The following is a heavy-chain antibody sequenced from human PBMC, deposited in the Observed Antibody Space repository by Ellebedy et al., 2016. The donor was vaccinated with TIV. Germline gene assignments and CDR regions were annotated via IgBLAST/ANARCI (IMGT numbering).Heavy chain of an antibody. D-gene: IGHD5-12*01. J-gene: IGHJ6*02. CDR3: ARGDIVRTMLSYYDRAMDV. Sequence: MPSETLSLTCTASGDSISTTDYYWTWLRQPPGRGLEWVGYIIYSGSAHYSPSLTSRVTMSIDTSKNQFALKLTSVTAADTAVHYCARGDIVRTMLSYYDRAMDVWGQGTTVTVSS. CDR1: GDSISTTDYY. V-gene: IGHV4-30-4*08. CDR2: IIYSGSA.